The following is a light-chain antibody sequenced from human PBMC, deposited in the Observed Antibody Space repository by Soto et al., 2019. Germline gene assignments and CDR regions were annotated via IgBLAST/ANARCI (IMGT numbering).Light chain of an antibody. CDR2: AAF. V-gene: IGKV1-12*01. J-gene: IGKJ4*01. CDR3: QQANSFPLT. CDR1: QGISSW. Sequence: DIQMTQSPSSVSASVGDRVTMTCRASQGISSWLVWYQQKPGKAPKLLIYAAFSLQRGVPSRFRGSRSGTDFTLTITSLQPEDFATYYCQQANSFPLTFGGGTKVDIK.